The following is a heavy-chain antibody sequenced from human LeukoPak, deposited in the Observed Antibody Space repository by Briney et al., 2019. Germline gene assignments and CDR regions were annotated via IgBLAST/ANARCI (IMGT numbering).Heavy chain of an antibody. CDR1: GGSFSGYY. CDR3: ARLRGYSYGPKLYYFDY. D-gene: IGHD5-18*01. CDR2: IYYSGST. V-gene: IGHV4-59*08. J-gene: IGHJ4*02. Sequence: PSETLSLTCAVYGGSFSGYYWSWIRQPPGKGLEWIGYIYYSGSTNYNPSLKSRVTISVDTSKNQFSLKLSSVTAADTAVYYCARLRGYSYGPKLYYFDYWGQGTLVTVSS.